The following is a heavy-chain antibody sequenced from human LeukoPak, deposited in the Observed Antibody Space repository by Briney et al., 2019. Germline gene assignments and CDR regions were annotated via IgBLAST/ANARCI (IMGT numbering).Heavy chain of an antibody. CDR2: INPSGGTT. CDR1: GYIFTTHY. Sequence: ASVNVSCKASGYIFTTHYLHWVRQAPGQGLEWMGLINPSGGTTSYAQKFQGRVTMTRDTSTSTVYMELSSLRSEDTAVYYCARRGIAARPSGFDYWGQGTLVTVSS. D-gene: IGHD6-6*01. CDR3: ARRGIAARPSGFDY. V-gene: IGHV1-46*01. J-gene: IGHJ4*02.